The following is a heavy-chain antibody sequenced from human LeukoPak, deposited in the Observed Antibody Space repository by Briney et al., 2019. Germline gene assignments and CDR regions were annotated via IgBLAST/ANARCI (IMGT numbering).Heavy chain of an antibody. Sequence: SETLSLTCTVSGGSISRYYWSWIRQPPGKGLEWIGYIYYSGSTNYNPSLKSRVTISVDTSKNQFSLKLSSVTAADTAVYYCARDRGQQLGYYYYYYGMDVWGQGTTVTDSS. D-gene: IGHD6-13*01. CDR1: GGSISRYY. CDR3: ARDRGQQLGYYYYYYGMDV. V-gene: IGHV4-59*01. CDR2: IYYSGST. J-gene: IGHJ6*02.